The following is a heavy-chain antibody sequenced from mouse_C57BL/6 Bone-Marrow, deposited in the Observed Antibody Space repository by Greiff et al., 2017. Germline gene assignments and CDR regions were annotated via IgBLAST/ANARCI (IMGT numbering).Heavy chain of an antibody. V-gene: IGHV1-69*01. CDR3: ARWGQLDY. J-gene: IGHJ2*01. CDR1: GYTFTSYW. Sequence: VQLQQSGAELVMPGASVKLSCKASGYTFTSYWMPWVRQRPGQGLEWIGEIDPSDSYTNYNQKVKGKSTLTVDKSSSTAYMQLSSLTSEDSAVYYCARWGQLDYWGQGTTLTVSS. CDR2: IDPSDSYT. D-gene: IGHD1-3*01.